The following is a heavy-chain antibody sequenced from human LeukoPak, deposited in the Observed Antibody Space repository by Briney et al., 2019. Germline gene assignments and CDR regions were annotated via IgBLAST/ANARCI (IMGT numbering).Heavy chain of an antibody. Sequence: GGTLRLSCVASGFTFRSYAMSWVRQAPGKGLEWVSAVTRNGDTTYYADSVKGRFTISRDNSKNTLYLQMNSLRAEDTAVYYCAKDRNQYFDPNFDYWGQGTLVTVSS. CDR2: VTRNGDTT. CDR3: AKDRNQYFDPNFDY. CDR1: GFTFRSYA. V-gene: IGHV3-23*01. J-gene: IGHJ4*02. D-gene: IGHD3-9*01.